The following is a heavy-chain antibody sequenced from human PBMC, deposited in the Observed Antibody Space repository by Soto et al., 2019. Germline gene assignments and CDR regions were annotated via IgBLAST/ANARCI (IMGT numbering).Heavy chain of an antibody. V-gene: IGHV4-31*03. CDR2: IYYSGST. CDR1: GGSISSGGYY. D-gene: IGHD5-18*01. CDR3: ARDGEYSYGYPNWFDP. Sequence: PSETLSLTCTVSGGSISSGGYYWSWIRQHPGKGLEWIGYIYYSGSTYYNPSLKSRVTISVDTSKNQFSLKLSSVTAADTAVYYCARDGEYSYGYPNWFDPWGQGTLVTSPQ. J-gene: IGHJ5*02.